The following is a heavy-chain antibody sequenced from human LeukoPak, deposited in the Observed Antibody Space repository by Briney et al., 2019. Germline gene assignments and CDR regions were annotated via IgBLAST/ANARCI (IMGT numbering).Heavy chain of an antibody. CDR1: GFTFSSES. J-gene: IGHJ3*01. V-gene: IGHV3-30*18. CDR3: AKEFHRVHDAFDA. D-gene: IGHD3-10*01. CDR2: ISSDANIK. Sequence: AGGSLRLSCAASGFTFSSESMHWVRQAPGKGLEWVAVISSDANIKYSADSVKGRFTISRDNSKSTVYLQMNSLTPEDTAVYHCAKEFHRVHDAFDAWGHGTMVTVSS.